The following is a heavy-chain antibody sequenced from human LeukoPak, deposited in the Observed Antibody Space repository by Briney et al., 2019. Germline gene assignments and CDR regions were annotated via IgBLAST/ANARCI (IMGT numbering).Heavy chain of an antibody. V-gene: IGHV1-69*04. CDR2: IIPIFGIA. Sequence: SVTVSCKASGGTFSSYAISWVRQAPGQGLEWMGRIIPIFGIANYAQKFQGRVTITADKSTSTAYMELSSLRSEDTAVYYCARYIFVGYYDSKGAFDIWGQGTMVTVSS. CDR3: ARYIFVGYYDSKGAFDI. J-gene: IGHJ3*02. CDR1: GGTFSSYA. D-gene: IGHD3-22*01.